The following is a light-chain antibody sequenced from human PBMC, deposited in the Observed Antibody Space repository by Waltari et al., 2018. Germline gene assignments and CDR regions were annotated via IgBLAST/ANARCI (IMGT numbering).Light chain of an antibody. CDR1: DIGAKR. CDR3: QVWDSATDRLV. V-gene: IGLV3-21*04. J-gene: IGLJ2*01. CDR2: FNS. Sequence: SYALTQPPSVSVAPGETARLSCGGDDIGAKRVHWYRLRPGQAPVLVIYFNSYRTSAPPDRVSASSSGDTAMLTIYKVEAGDEADYFCQVWDSATDRLVFGGGTKLTVL.